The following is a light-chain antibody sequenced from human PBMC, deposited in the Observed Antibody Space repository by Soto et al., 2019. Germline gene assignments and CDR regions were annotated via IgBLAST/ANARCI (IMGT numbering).Light chain of an antibody. Sequence: EIEMTQSPATLSASVGDRATITCRASQTVSSNLAWYQQKPGKAPRLLIYGASSMATGIPARFSGSGSGTEFTLTISSLEPEDFAAYYCQQRSRYPCTFGGGTKVDI. CDR2: GAS. CDR1: QTVSSN. CDR3: QQRSRYPCT. V-gene: IGKV3-15*01. J-gene: IGKJ4*02.